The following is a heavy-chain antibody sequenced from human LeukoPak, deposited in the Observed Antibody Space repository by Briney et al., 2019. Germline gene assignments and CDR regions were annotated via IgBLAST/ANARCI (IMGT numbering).Heavy chain of an antibody. CDR1: VFTFITYA. D-gene: IGHD3-10*01. CDR2: ISGGGVVT. Sequence: PGGSLRLSCAASVFTFITYAMSWVRQAPGKGLEWVSAISGGGVVTYYTDSLKGRFTISRDNSKNTLYLQMNSVRVEDTAVDYCARYSSMLRGPLVIYDFDFWGEGTLVSVSS. V-gene: IGHV3-23*01. CDR3: ARYSSMLRGPLVIYDFDF. J-gene: IGHJ4*02.